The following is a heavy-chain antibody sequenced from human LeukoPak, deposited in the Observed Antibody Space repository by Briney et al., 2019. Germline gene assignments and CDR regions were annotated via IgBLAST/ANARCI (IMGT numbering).Heavy chain of an antibody. J-gene: IGHJ4*02. CDR3: ATDRRDGYTDPFDY. Sequence: ASVKVSCKVSGYTFTDYYMHWVQQAPGNGLEWMGLVDPEDGETIYAEKFQGRVTITADTSTDTAYMELSSLRSEDTAVYYCATDRRDGYTDPFDYWGQGTLVTVSS. D-gene: IGHD5-24*01. CDR1: GYTFTDYY. V-gene: IGHV1-69-2*01. CDR2: VDPEDGET.